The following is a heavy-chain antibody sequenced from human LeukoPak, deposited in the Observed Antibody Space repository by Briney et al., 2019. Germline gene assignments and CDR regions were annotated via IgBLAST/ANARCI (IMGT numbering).Heavy chain of an antibody. D-gene: IGHD3-22*01. CDR3: ARVGGDSSGSFDY. Sequence: SVKVSCKVSGGTFSSYAISWVRQAPGQGLEWMGRVIPILGIANYAQKFQGRVTITADKSTSTAYMELSSLRSEDTAVYYCARVGGDSSGSFDYWGQGTLVTVSS. CDR2: VIPILGIA. J-gene: IGHJ4*02. V-gene: IGHV1-69*04. CDR1: GGTFSSYA.